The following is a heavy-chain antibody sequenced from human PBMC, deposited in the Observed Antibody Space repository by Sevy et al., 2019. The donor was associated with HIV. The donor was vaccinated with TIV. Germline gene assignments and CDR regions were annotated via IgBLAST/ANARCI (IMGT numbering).Heavy chain of an antibody. D-gene: IGHD3-22*01. V-gene: IGHV4-59*01. CDR2: IYYSGST. CDR3: ARAHYYYDSSGYFYYFDY. CDR1: GGSISSYY. J-gene: IGHJ4*02. Sequence: SETLSITCTVSGGSISSYYWSWIRQPPGKGLEWIGYIYYSGSTNYNPSLKSRVTISVDTSKNQFSLKLSSVTAADTAVYYSARAHYYYDSSGYFYYFDYWGQGTLVTVSS.